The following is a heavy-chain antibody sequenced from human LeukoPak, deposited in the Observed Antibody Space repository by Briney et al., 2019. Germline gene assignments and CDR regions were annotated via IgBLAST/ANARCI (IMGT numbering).Heavy chain of an antibody. CDR3: ARVNSPYYYGSGSYEFDY. CDR2: IYYSGST. V-gene: IGHV4-59*01. Sequence: PSETLSLTCTVSGGSISSYYWSWIRQPPGKGLEWIGYIYYSGSTNYNPSLKSRVTISVDTSKNQFSLKLSSVTAADTAVYYCARVNSPYYYGSGSYEFDYWGQGTLVTVSS. J-gene: IGHJ4*02. D-gene: IGHD3-10*01. CDR1: GGSISSYY.